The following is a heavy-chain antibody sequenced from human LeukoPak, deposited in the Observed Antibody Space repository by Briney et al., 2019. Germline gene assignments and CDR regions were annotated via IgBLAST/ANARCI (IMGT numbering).Heavy chain of an antibody. V-gene: IGHV3-23*01. Sequence: PXGSLRLSCAASGFTFSSYAMSWVRQAPGKGLEWVSAISGSGGSTYYTDSVKGRFTISRDNSKNTLYLQMNSLRAEDTAVYYCAGGRITIFGVVTKIFDYWGQGTLVTVSS. D-gene: IGHD3-3*01. CDR3: AGGRITIFGVVTKIFDY. CDR1: GFTFSSYA. J-gene: IGHJ4*02. CDR2: ISGSGGST.